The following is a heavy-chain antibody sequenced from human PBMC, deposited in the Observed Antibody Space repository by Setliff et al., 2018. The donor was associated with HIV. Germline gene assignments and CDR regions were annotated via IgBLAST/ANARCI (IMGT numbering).Heavy chain of an antibody. V-gene: IGHV4-61*03. Sequence: PSETLSLPCTVSGDSVSSRSYYWSWIRQPPGKGLEWIGYIYYSGSTNYNPSLKSRVTISVDTSKNHFSLKLRSVTAADTAVYYCAKDYYDSSGYYSLMCDYYMDVWGEGTMVTVSS. CDR3: AKDYYDSSGYYSLMCDYYMDV. J-gene: IGHJ6*03. CDR2: IYYSGST. D-gene: IGHD3-22*01. CDR1: GDSVSSRSYY.